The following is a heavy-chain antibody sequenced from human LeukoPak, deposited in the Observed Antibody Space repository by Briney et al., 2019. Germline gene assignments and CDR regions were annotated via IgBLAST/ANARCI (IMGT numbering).Heavy chain of an antibody. CDR2: INHSGST. J-gene: IGHJ4*02. D-gene: IGHD2-2*02. Sequence: SETLSLTCAVYGGSFSGYYWSWIRQPPGKGLEWIGEINHSGSTNYNPSLKSRVTISVDTSKNQFSLKLSSVTAAGTAVYYCARVLSSGYCSSTSCYSPFDYWGQGTLVTVSS. V-gene: IGHV4-34*01. CDR3: ARVLSSGYCSSTSCYSPFDY. CDR1: GGSFSGYY.